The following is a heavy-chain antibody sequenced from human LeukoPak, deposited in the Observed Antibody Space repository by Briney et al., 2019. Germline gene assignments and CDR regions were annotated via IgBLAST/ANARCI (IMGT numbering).Heavy chain of an antibody. J-gene: IGHJ4*02. Sequence: ASVKVSCKASGYTFTSYDINWVRQATGQGLEWMGWMNPNSGNTGYEQKFQGRVTITRNTSISTAYMELSSLRSEDTAVYYCASSNPSIAARFPREPFDYWGQGTLVTVSS. D-gene: IGHD6-6*01. CDR2: MNPNSGNT. CDR1: GYTFTSYD. V-gene: IGHV1-8*03. CDR3: ASSNPSIAARFPREPFDY.